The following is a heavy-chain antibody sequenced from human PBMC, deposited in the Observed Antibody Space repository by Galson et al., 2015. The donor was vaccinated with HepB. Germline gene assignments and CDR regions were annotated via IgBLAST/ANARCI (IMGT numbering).Heavy chain of an antibody. Sequence: SLRLSCAASGFTVSSNYMSWVRQAPGKGLEWVSVIYVDGRTYYADSVKGRFTISRNNSMNTLYLQMNSPRIEDTALYYCAREMRGIAARPSWYYFDCWGQGTLVTVSS. V-gene: IGHV3-66*01. D-gene: IGHD6-6*01. CDR3: AREMRGIAARPSWYYFDC. CDR2: IYVDGRT. J-gene: IGHJ4*02. CDR1: GFTVSSNY.